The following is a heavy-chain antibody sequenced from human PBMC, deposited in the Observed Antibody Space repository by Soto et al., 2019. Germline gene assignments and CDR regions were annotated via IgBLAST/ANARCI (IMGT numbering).Heavy chain of an antibody. CDR3: ARTQWLVLGPHYYYYGMDV. J-gene: IGHJ6*02. CDR1: GYTFTSDA. D-gene: IGHD6-19*01. CDR2: INAANGYT. V-gene: IGHV1-3*01. Sequence: ASVKVSCKASGYTFTSDAISWVRQAPGQGLEWMGWINAANGYTKYSQKFQDRVTITRDTYASTAYMQLSSLRSEDTAVYYCARTQWLVLGPHYYYYGMDVWGQGTTVTVSS.